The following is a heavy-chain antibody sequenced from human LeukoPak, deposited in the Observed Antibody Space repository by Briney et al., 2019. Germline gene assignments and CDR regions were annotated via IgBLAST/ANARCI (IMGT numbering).Heavy chain of an antibody. V-gene: IGHV3-74*03. CDR1: GFTFNNYA. J-gene: IGHJ5*02. CDR2: IHPDGSIT. D-gene: IGHD5-12*01. CDR3: APQQAYSPYNWFDP. Sequence: GGSLRLSCAASGFTFNNYAMNWVRQAPGTGLVWVSRIHPDGSITTYADSVKGRFTISRDNAENTLYLQMNSLRAEDTGVYYCAPQQAYSPYNWFDPWGQGTLVTVSS.